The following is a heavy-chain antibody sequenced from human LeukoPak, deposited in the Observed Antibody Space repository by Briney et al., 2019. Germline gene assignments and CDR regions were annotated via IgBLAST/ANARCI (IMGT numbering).Heavy chain of an antibody. CDR3: SKAPYSSSWSLGY. J-gene: IGHJ4*02. CDR2: ISYDGSNK. CDR1: GFTFSSYG. D-gene: IGHD6-13*01. Sequence: GWSLRLSCAASGFTFSSYGMHWVRQAPAKGLEWVAVISYDGSNKYYADSVNGRVTISIHNSKNTHYLQMNELRDEERAGYYFSKAPYSSSWSLGYWGQGTLVTVSS. V-gene: IGHV3-30*18.